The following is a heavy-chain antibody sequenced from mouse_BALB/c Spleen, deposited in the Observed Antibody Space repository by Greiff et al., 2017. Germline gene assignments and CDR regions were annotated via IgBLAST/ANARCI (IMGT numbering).Heavy chain of an antibody. Sequence: EVQVVESGGGLVKPGGSLKLSCAASGFTFSDYYMYWVRQTPEKRLEWVATISDGGSYTYYPDSVKGRFTISRDNAKNNLYLQMSSLKSEDTAMYYCAREGSYYGNYVGFAYWGQGTLVTVSA. CDR2: ISDGGSYT. CDR1: GFTFSDYY. V-gene: IGHV5-4*02. D-gene: IGHD2-10*01. J-gene: IGHJ3*01. CDR3: AREGSYYGNYVGFAY.